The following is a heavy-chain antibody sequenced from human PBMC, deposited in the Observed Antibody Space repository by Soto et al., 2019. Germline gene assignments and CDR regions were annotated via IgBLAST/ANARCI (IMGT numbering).Heavy chain of an antibody. CDR2: FPFDGSKK. Sequence: QMQLVESGGGVVQPGRSLRLSCAASGFTFSSYPMHWVRQAPGKGLGWWAGFPFDGSKKYYPDSGKGRFFISKDNSKNTLSLQMNSLRGEASAVYYCARLPGPLVAVLYLYPVDGRDPVSDADVWGQGTAVTVSS. CDR3: ARLPGPLVAVLYLYPVDGRDPVSDADV. V-gene: IGHV3-30-3*01. CDR1: GFTFSSYP. J-gene: IGHJ6*02. D-gene: IGHD6-19*01.